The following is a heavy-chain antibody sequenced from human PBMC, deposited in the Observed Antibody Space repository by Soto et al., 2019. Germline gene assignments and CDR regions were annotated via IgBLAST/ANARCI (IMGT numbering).Heavy chain of an antibody. CDR1: GYTFTSYA. CDR2: INAGNGNT. J-gene: IGHJ4*02. V-gene: IGHV1-3*05. CDR3: ARGIGYYSWDVY. Sequence: QVQLVQSGAEEKKPGASVKVSCKASGYTFTSYAMHWVRQAPGQRLEWMGWINAGNGNTKYAQKFQVRVTITRDTSASTAYMELSSLRSEDTALYYCARGIGYYSWDVYWGQGPLLTVSS. D-gene: IGHD3-22*01.